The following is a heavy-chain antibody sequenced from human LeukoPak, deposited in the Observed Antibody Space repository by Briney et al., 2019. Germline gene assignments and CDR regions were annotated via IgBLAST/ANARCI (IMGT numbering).Heavy chain of an antibody. CDR1: GFTFSSYA. CDR2: ISYDGSNK. D-gene: IGHD4-17*01. Sequence: GRSLRLSCAASGFTFSSYAMHWVRQAPGKGLEWVAVISYDGSNKYYADSVKGRFTISRDNSKNTLYLQMNSLRAEDTAVYYCARDPVMTTVTPFEIWGQGTLVTVSS. J-gene: IGHJ4*02. V-gene: IGHV3-30-3*01. CDR3: ARDPVMTTVTPFEI.